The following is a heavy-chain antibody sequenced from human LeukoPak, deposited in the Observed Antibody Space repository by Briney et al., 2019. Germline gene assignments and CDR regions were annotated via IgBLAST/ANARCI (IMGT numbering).Heavy chain of an antibody. D-gene: IGHD3-3*01. Sequence: GASVKVSCKASGYTFTSYDINWVRQATGQGLEWMGWMNPNSGNTGYAQKFQGRVTMTRNTSISTAYMELSSLRSEDTAVYYCARVARITIFGVVIGGTGNYYGMDVWGQGTTVTVSS. CDR2: MNPNSGNT. V-gene: IGHV1-8*01. CDR1: GYTFTSYD. J-gene: IGHJ6*02. CDR3: ARVARITIFGVVIGGTGNYYGMDV.